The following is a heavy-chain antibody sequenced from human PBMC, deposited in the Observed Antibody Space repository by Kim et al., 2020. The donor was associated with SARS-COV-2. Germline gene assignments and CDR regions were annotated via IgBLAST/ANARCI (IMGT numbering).Heavy chain of an antibody. CDR2: ISAYNGNT. CDR3: ARVEGYFDWLLARDLYFDY. Sequence: ASVKVSCKASGYTFTSYGISWVRQAPGQGLEWMGWISAYNGNTNYAQKLQGRVTMTTDTSTSTAYMELRSLRSDDTAVYYCARVEGYFDWLLARDLYFDYWGQGTLVTVSS. J-gene: IGHJ4*02. V-gene: IGHV1-18*01. D-gene: IGHD3-9*01. CDR1: GYTFTSYG.